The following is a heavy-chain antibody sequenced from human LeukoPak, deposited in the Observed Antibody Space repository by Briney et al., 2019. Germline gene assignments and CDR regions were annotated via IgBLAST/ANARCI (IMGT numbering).Heavy chain of an antibody. V-gene: IGHV3-21*01. D-gene: IGHD5-18*01. Sequence: GGSLRLSCAASGFTFRSYSMNWVRQAPGKGLEWVSSISSSSSYIYYADSVKGRFTISRDNAKNSLYLQMNSLRAEDTAVYYCARDWDTWAPFDYWGQGTLVTVSS. CDR2: ISSSSSYI. CDR1: GFTFRSYS. J-gene: IGHJ4*02. CDR3: ARDWDTWAPFDY.